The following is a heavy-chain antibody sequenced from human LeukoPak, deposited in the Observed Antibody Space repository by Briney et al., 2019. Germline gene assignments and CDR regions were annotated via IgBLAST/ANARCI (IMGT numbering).Heavy chain of an antibody. Sequence: GGSLRLSCAASGLTCSSYGMHWVRQAPGKGLEWVAVISYDGSNKYYADSVKGRFTISRDNSKNTLYLQMNSLRAEDTAVYYCAKDRDSYYFDYWGQGTLVTVSS. J-gene: IGHJ4*02. CDR2: ISYDGSNK. V-gene: IGHV3-30*18. D-gene: IGHD6-6*01. CDR3: AKDRDSYYFDY. CDR1: GLTCSSYG.